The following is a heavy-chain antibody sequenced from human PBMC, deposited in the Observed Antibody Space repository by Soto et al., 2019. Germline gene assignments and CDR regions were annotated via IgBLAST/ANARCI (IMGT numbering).Heavy chain of an antibody. CDR1: GGSISSYY. J-gene: IGHJ3*02. D-gene: IGHD2-15*01. V-gene: IGHV4-59*08. CDR3: AILGYGYCSGGSCSDDAFDI. Sequence: QVQLQESGPGLVKPSETLSLTCTVSGGSISSYYWSWIRQPPGKGLEGIGYIYYSGSTNYNPSLKRRVTISVDTSKNQFSLKLSSVTAADTAVYSCAILGYGYCSGGSCSDDAFDIWGQGTMVTVSS. CDR2: IYYSGST.